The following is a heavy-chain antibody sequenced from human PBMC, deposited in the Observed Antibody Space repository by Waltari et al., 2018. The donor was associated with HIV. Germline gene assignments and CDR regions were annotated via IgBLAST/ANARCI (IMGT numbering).Heavy chain of an antibody. J-gene: IGHJ6*02. V-gene: IGHV5-51*01. CDR3: ARQVRGAAAGRTLGYFYSYGLDV. D-gene: IGHD6-13*01. CDR2: IYPGDPDT. CDR1: GYNFTNYW. Sequence: EVQLVQSGAEVKKPGESLQISCTGSGYNFTNYWIGWVRQIHGQGLEWMGIIYPGDPDTTYSPSFQGQVTISADKSISTAYLQWSSLKASDTAMYYCARQVRGAAAGRTLGYFYSYGLDVWGQGTTVTVSS.